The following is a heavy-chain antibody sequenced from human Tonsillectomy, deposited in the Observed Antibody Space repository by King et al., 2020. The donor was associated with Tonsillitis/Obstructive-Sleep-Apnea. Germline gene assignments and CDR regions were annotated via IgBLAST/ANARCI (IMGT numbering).Heavy chain of an antibody. J-gene: IGHJ4*02. CDR2: IRSKAYGGTT. CDR1: GFTFGDYA. Sequence: VQLVESGGGLVKPGRSLRLSCTASGFTFGDYAMSWFRQAPGKGLEWVGFIRSKAYGGTTEYAASVKGRFTISRDDSKSIAYLQMKSLKTEDTAVYYCTRGWYCSGGSCYMRYDYWGQGTLVTVSS. D-gene: IGHD2-15*01. V-gene: IGHV3-49*05. CDR3: TRGWYCSGGSCYMRYDY.